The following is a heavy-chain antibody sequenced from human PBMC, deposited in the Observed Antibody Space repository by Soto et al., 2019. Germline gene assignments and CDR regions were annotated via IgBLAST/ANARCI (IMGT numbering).Heavy chain of an antibody. CDR1: GFTFSNYG. CDR2: VSANNGHT. Sequence: ASVKVSCKASGFTFSNYGLNWVLQAPGQGLEWMGWVSANNGHTNYAQNLQGRVSMTTDTSTSTAYMELRGLTFDDTAVYYCARDSIRYFDWLGVNDYYYYGMDVWGQGTTVTVSS. V-gene: IGHV1-18*01. J-gene: IGHJ6*02. D-gene: IGHD3-9*01. CDR3: ARDSIRYFDWLGVNDYYYYGMDV.